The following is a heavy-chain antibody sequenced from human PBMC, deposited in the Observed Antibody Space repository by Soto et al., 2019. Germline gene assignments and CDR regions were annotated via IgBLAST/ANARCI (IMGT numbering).Heavy chain of an antibody. Sequence: SLRLSCAASGFTVSSNYMSWVRQAPGKGLEWVSVIYSGGSTYYADSVKGRFTISRDNSKNTLYLQMNSLRAEDTAVYYCARDQWRSGYPYGLDYWGQGTLVTVSS. CDR3: ARDQWRSGYPYGLDY. D-gene: IGHD3-22*01. CDR2: IYSGGST. CDR1: GFTVSSNY. J-gene: IGHJ4*02. V-gene: IGHV3-53*01.